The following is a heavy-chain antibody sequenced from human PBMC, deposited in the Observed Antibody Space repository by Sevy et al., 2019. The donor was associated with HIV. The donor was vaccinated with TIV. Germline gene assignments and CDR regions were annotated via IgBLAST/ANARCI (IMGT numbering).Heavy chain of an antibody. J-gene: IGHJ6*02. CDR3: AKNPGLPATGHYGMDV. CDR2: ISGGGTIT. D-gene: IGHD1-1*01. CDR1: GFTFSNYA. Sequence: GGSLRLSCAASGFTFSNYAMTWVRQASGKGLEWVSTISGGGTITYYADSVKGRFTVSRDNFKNTLYLQMNSLRVEDTAVYYCAKNPGLPATGHYGMDVWGQGTTVTVSS. V-gene: IGHV3-23*01.